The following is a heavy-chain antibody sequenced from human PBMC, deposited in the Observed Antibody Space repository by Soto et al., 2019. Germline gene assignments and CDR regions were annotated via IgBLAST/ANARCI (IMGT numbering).Heavy chain of an antibody. CDR1: GFTVSSNY. J-gene: IGHJ4*02. CDR3: AREVSWVNEAGKTHYFDY. V-gene: IGHV3-53*01. D-gene: IGHD6-13*01. Sequence: XVSLRLSCAASGFTVSSNYMSGVRQAPGKGLEWVSVIYSGGSTYYADSVKGRFTISRDNSKNTLYLQMNSLRAEDTAVYYCAREVSWVNEAGKTHYFDYWGQGTLVTVSS. CDR2: IYSGGST.